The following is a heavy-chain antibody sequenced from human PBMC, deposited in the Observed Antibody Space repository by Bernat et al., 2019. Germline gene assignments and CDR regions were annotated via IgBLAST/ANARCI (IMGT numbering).Heavy chain of an antibody. CDR1: GFTFSSYA. CDR2: ISYDGSNK. CDR3: TGYGVNSV. D-gene: IGHD4-23*01. Sequence: QVQLAESGGGVVQPGRSLRLSCAASGFTFSSYAMHWVRQAPGKGLEWVAVISYDGSNKYYADSVKGRFTISRDNSKNTLYLQMNSLRADDTAVYYCTGYGVNSVWGQGTLVTVSS. J-gene: IGHJ4*02. V-gene: IGHV3-30*01.